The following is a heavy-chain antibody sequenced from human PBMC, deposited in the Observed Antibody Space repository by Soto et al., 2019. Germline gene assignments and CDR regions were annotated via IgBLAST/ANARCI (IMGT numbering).Heavy chain of an antibody. D-gene: IGHD2-2*01. CDR2: IIPIFGTA. CDR1: GGTFSSYA. J-gene: IGHJ6*02. Sequence: SVKVSCKASGGTFSSYAISWVRQAPGQGLEWMGGIIPIFGTANYAQKFQGRVTITADESTSTAYMELSSLRSEDTAVYYCATCSSTSCYVRTYYYYGMDVWGQGTTVTV. CDR3: ATCSSTSCYVRTYYYYGMDV. V-gene: IGHV1-69*13.